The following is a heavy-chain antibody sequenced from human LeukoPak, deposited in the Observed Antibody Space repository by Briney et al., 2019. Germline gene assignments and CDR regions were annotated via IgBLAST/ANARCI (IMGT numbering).Heavy chain of an antibody. CDR2: IIPIFGIA. Sequence: ASVKVSCKASGGTFSSYAISWVRQAPGQGLEWMGRIIPIFGIANYAQKFQGRVTITADKSTSTAYMELRSLRSDDTAVYYCARDGRIAVAAHWGQGTLVTVSS. J-gene: IGHJ4*02. D-gene: IGHD6-19*01. V-gene: IGHV1-69*04. CDR3: ARDGRIAVAAH. CDR1: GGTFSSYA.